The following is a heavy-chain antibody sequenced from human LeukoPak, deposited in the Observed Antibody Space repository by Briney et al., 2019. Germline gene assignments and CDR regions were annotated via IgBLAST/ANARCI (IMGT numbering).Heavy chain of an antibody. D-gene: IGHD6-19*01. Sequence: GGSLRLSCAASGFTVSSNYMSWVRQAPGKGLEWVSSISSSSSYIYYADSVKGRFTISRDNAKNSLYLQMNSLRAEDTAVYYCARGSGWAPVDYWGQGTLVTVSS. CDR3: ARGSGWAPVDY. CDR1: GFTVSSNY. V-gene: IGHV3-21*01. CDR2: ISSSSSYI. J-gene: IGHJ4*02.